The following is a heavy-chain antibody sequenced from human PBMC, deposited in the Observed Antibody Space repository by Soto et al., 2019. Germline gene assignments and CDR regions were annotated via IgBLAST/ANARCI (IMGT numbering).Heavy chain of an antibody. D-gene: IGHD3-9*01. J-gene: IGHJ6*02. CDR1: GFTFSSYA. CDR2: ISGSGGST. CDR3: AKEGGKGVLRYFDYGMDV. V-gene: IGHV3-23*01. Sequence: PGGSLRLSCAASGFTFSSYAMSWVRQAPGKGLEWASAISGSGGSTYYADSVKGRFTISRDNSKNTLYLQMNSLRAEDTAVYYCAKEGGKGVLRYFDYGMDVWGQGTTVTVSS.